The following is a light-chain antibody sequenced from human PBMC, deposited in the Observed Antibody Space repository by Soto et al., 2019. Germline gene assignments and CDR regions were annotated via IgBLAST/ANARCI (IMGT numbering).Light chain of an antibody. CDR2: EVT. V-gene: IGLV2-23*02. Sequence: QSVLTQPASVSGSPGQSITISCTGTSSDVGSHNFVSWYQQRAGKAPKLMIFEVTKRPSGVSSRFSASKSGNTASLTISGVQAEDEADYYCCSYAGTTTWVFGGGTKLTVL. J-gene: IGLJ2*01. CDR3: CSYAGTTTWV. CDR1: SSDVGSHNF.